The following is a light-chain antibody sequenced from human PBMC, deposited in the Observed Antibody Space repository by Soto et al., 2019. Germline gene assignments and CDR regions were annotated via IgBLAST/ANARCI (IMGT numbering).Light chain of an antibody. V-gene: IGKV3-11*01. CDR1: RTVFNF. Sequence: EIALTQSPATLSLSPGERATLSCRANRTVFNFLIWYQQKPGQAPRLLIYDASNRATDIPARFSGTGSGTDFRLTISSREPEDFALYFCQQRAIWPYTFGPGTKLEIK. CDR3: QQRAIWPYT. J-gene: IGKJ2*01. CDR2: DAS.